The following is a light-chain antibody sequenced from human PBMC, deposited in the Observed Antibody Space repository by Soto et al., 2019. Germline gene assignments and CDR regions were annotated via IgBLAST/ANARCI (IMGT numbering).Light chain of an antibody. CDR1: QSISSY. V-gene: IGKV1-39*01. J-gene: IGKJ2*02. Sequence: EIQMTQSPSSLSSSLGERVTITCRASQSISSYLNWYQQKPGRAPNLLIYTAFSLQSGVPSRFSGSASGTDFTLTISRLQPEDFANYYCLHTYRTPGTFGQGTKLEIK. CDR3: LHTYRTPGT. CDR2: TAF.